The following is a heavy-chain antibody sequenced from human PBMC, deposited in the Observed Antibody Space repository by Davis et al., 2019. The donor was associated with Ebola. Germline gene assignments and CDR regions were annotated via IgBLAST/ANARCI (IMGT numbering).Heavy chain of an antibody. J-gene: IGHJ4*02. CDR3: ARDTIFSSGWSL. D-gene: IGHD6-19*01. Sequence: ASVKVSCKASGYTFTSYDINWVRQATGQGLEWMGWINAGNGNTKYSQKFQGRVTITRDTSASTAYMELSSLRSEDTAVYYCARDTIFSSGWSLWGQGTLVTVSS. CDR2: INAGNGNT. V-gene: IGHV1-3*01. CDR1: GYTFTSYD.